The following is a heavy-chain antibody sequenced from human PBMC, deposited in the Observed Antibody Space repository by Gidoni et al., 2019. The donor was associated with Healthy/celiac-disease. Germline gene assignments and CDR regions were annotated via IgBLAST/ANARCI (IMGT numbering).Heavy chain of an antibody. CDR1: GFTFSSYG. Sequence: QVQLVESGGGVVQPGRSLRLSCAASGFTFSSYGMHWVRQAPGKGLEWVAVISYDGSNKYYADSVKGRFTISRDNSKNTLYLQMNSLRAEDTAVYYCAKGRLPGIAVAGTGFDYWGQGTLVTVSS. CDR3: AKGRLPGIAVAGTGFDY. D-gene: IGHD6-19*01. V-gene: IGHV3-30*18. J-gene: IGHJ4*02. CDR2: ISYDGSNK.